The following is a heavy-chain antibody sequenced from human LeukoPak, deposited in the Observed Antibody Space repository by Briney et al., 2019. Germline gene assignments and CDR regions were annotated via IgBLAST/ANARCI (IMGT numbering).Heavy chain of an antibody. CDR1: GYTFTDYY. V-gene: IGHV1-2*02. J-gene: IGHJ6*03. Sequence: GASVKVSCKASGYTFTDYYLHWLRQAPGQGLEWMGWMHPNSGGTNYAQKFQGRVTMTRDTSISTAYMELSRLRSDDTAVYYCARAVGELRYYYYYMDVWGKGTTVTVSS. CDR3: ARAVGELRYYYYYMDV. D-gene: IGHD1-26*01. CDR2: MHPNSGGT.